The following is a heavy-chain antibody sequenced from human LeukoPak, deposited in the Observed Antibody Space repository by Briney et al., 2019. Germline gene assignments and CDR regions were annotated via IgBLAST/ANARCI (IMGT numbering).Heavy chain of an antibody. J-gene: IGHJ4*02. CDR2: IYYSGST. Sequence: SETLSLTCTISGGSISSSSYYWGWIRQPPGKGLEWIGSIYYSGSTYYNPSLKSRVSISVDTSKNQFSLKLSSVTAADTAVYYCARGSRNSSLLDYWGQGTLVTVSS. V-gene: IGHV4-39*07. CDR1: GGSISSSSYY. CDR3: ARGSRNSSLLDY. D-gene: IGHD4-11*01.